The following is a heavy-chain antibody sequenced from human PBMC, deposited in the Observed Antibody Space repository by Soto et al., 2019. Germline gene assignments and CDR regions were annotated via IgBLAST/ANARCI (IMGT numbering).Heavy chain of an antibody. D-gene: IGHD3-10*01. CDR2: ISGIGGST. J-gene: IGHJ6*02. Sequence: GPLRLSCAASVFTFSSYAMSWVRQAPGKGLEWVSAISGIGGSTYCADSVKGRFTISRDNSKNTLYLQMNSLRAEDTAVYYCYGSGSYYISYYYGMDVWGQGTTVTVSS. V-gene: IGHV3-23*01. CDR1: VFTFSSYA. CDR3: YGSGSYYISYYYGMDV.